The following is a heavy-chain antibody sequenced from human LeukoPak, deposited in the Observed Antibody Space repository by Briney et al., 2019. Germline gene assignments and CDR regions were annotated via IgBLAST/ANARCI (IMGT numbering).Heavy chain of an antibody. J-gene: IGHJ4*02. CDR2: IWYDGSNK. CDR3: AKGRGGGYDPSDY. D-gene: IGHD5-12*01. CDR1: GFTFSSYG. V-gene: IGHV3-33*06. Sequence: QTGGSLRLSCAASGFTFSSYGMHWVRQAPGKGLEWVAVIWYDGSNKYYADSVKGRFTISRDNSKNTLYLQMNSLRAEDTAVYYCAKGRGGGYDPSDYWGQGTLVIVSS.